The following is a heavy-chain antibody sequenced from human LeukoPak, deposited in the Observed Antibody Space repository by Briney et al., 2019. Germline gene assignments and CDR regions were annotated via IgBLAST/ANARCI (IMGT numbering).Heavy chain of an antibody. J-gene: IGHJ4*02. Sequence: PGGSLRLSCAASGFTFSSYGMHWVRQAPGKGLEWVAFIRYDGSNKYYADSVKGRFTISRDNSKNTLYLQMNSLRAEDTAVYYCAKDHSGSYRTPDYWGQGTLVTVSS. CDR3: AKDHSGSYRTPDY. D-gene: IGHD1-26*01. V-gene: IGHV3-30*02. CDR1: GFTFSSYG. CDR2: IRYDGSNK.